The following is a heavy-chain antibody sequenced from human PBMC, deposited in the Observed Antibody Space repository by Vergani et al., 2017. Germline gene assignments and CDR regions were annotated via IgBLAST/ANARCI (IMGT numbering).Heavy chain of an antibody. CDR1: GFTFSSYA. CDR2: ISVSGGST. Sequence: EVQLLESGGGLVQPGGSLRLSCAASGFTFSSYAMSWVRQAPGKGLEWVSAISVSGGSTYYADSVKGRFTISRDNTKNTLYLQMNSLRAEDTAVYYCAKDSRYSSGPIDYWGQGTLVTVSS. J-gene: IGHJ4*02. D-gene: IGHD6-19*01. CDR3: AKDSRYSSGPIDY. V-gene: IGHV3-23*01.